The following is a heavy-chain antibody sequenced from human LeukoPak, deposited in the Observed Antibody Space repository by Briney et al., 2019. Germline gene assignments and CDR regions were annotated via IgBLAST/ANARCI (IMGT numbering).Heavy chain of an antibody. V-gene: IGHV4-39*01. CDR1: GGSISSSSYY. J-gene: IGHJ6*03. CDR2: IYYSGST. Sequence: SETLSLTCTVSGGSISSSSYYWGWIRQPPGKGLEWIGSIYYSGSTYYNPSLKSRVTISVNPYKTQFHLKLSSVTAAATAVYYCARQIHGFLEWLLPYMDVWGKGTTVTVSS. D-gene: IGHD3-3*01. CDR3: ARQIHGFLEWLLPYMDV.